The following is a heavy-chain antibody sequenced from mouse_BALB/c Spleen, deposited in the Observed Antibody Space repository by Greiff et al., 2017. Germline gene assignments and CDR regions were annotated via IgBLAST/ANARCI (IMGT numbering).Heavy chain of an antibody. Sequence: EVQLVESGGGLVQPGGSLKLSCAASGFTFSSYGMSWVRQTPDKRLELVATINSNGGSTYYPDSVKGRFTISRDNAKNTLYLQMSSLKSEDTAMYYWARDRNPAWFAYWGQGTLVTVAA. J-gene: IGHJ3*01. V-gene: IGHV5-6-3*01. CDR3: ARDRNPAWFAY. CDR1: GFTFSSYG. CDR2: INSNGGST.